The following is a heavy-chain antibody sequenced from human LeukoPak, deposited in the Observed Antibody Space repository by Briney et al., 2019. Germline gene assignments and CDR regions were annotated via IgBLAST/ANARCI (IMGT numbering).Heavy chain of an antibody. CDR3: ARAPSSIAAHPFDY. Sequence: SETLSLTCAVYGGSFSGYYWSWIRQPPGKGLEWIGEINHSGSTYYNPSLKSRVTISVDTSKNQFSLKLSSVTAADTAVYYCARAPSSIAAHPFDYWGQGTLVTVSS. J-gene: IGHJ4*02. CDR1: GGSFSGYY. V-gene: IGHV4-34*09. CDR2: INHSGST. D-gene: IGHD6-6*01.